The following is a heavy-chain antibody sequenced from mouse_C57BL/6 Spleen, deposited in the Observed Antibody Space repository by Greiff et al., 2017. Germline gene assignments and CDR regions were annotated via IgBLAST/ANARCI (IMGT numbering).Heavy chain of an antibody. CDR3: ARGYGAYAMDY. D-gene: IGHD1-1*02. V-gene: IGHV1-59*01. Sequence: QVQLQQPGAELVRPGTSVKLSCKASGYTFTSYWMHWVKQRPGQGLEWIGVIDPSDNYTNYNQKFKGKATLTVDTSSSTAYMQLSSLTSEDSAVYYCARGYGAYAMDYWGKGTSVTVS. CDR1: GYTFTSYW. J-gene: IGHJ4*01. CDR2: IDPSDNYT.